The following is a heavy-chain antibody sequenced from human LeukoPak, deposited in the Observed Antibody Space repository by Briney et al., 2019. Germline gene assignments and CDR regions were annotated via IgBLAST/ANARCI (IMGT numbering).Heavy chain of an antibody. Sequence: PGGSLRLSCAVSGITLSNYGMSWVRQAPGKGLEWVAGISDSGGSTNYADSVKGRFTVSRDNSQNTLFLHMSSLRAEDTAVYFCARRPRDTSGYYLGAFHDWGQGTTVTVSS. V-gene: IGHV3-23*01. CDR3: ARRPRDTSGYYLGAFHD. J-gene: IGHJ3*01. D-gene: IGHD3-22*01. CDR1: GITLSNYG. CDR2: ISDSGGST.